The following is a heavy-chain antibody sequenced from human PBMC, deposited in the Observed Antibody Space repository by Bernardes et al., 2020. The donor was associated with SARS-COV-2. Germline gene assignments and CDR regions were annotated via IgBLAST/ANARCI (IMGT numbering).Heavy chain of an antibody. CDR1: GFTFADYA. CDR2: ISWNSGSI. J-gene: IGHJ4*02. Sequence: SLRLSCAASGFTFADYAMHWVRQAPGKGLEWVSGISWNSGSIGYADSVKGRFTISRDNAKNSLYLQMNSLRAEDTALYYCAKIASSSPDYWGQGTLVTVSS. V-gene: IGHV3-9*01. CDR3: AKIASSSPDY. D-gene: IGHD2-2*01.